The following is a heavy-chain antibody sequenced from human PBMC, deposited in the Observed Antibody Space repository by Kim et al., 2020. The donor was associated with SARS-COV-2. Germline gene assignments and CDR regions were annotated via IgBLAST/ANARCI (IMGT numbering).Heavy chain of an antibody. J-gene: IGHJ4*02. CDR3: ARDFGGSWTWAD. CDR2: ITPNSGRT. D-gene: IGHD6-13*01. CDR1: GYTLTSDH. Sequence: ASVKVSCKASGYTLTSDHMHWVRQAPGQGLEWMGIITPNSGRTTYAQKLQGRVTMSTDTSASTIYMELSSLRSDDTAMYYCARDFGGSWTWADWDQGTLVTVSS. V-gene: IGHV1-46*04.